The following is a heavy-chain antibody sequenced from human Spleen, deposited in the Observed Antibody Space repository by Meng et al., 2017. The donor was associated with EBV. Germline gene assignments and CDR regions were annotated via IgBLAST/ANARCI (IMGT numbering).Heavy chain of an antibody. V-gene: IGHV2-5*02. D-gene: IGHD3-16*01. CDR1: GLSLSGSSVG. CDR2: MYWDDDK. J-gene: IGHJ3*02. CDR3: AQSPLKLGMGAYDI. Sequence: QITLKESGPTVVKPTQTLTLTCPFSGLSLSGSSVGVGWIRQPPGKALEWLALMYWDDDKRYSPSLKTRLTITKDTSKNQVVLTMTNMDPVDTATYYCAQSPLKLGMGAYDIWGQGTMVTVS.